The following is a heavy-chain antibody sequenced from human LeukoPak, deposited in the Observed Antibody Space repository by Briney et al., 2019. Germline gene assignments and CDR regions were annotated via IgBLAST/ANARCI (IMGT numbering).Heavy chain of an antibody. V-gene: IGHV3-7*01. Sequence: GGSLRLSCAASGFTFNIYWMSWVRQAPGKGLEWVANIKQDGSEKYYVDSVKGRFTISRDNAKNSLYLQMNSLRAEDTAVYYCAREDDEWLENAFDIWGQGTMVTVSS. J-gene: IGHJ3*02. CDR1: GFTFNIYW. CDR2: IKQDGSEK. D-gene: IGHD6-19*01. CDR3: AREDDEWLENAFDI.